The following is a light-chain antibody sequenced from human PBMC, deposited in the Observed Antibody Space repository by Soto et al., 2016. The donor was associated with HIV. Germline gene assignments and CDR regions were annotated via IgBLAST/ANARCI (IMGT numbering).Light chain of an antibody. CDR3: NSRDSSGKSYV. V-gene: IGLV3-19*01. CDR1: SLRTYY. Sequence: SSELTQDPAVSVALGQTVRVTCQGDSLRTYYAAWYQQRPGQIPDRFSGSTSGNTASLTITGAQAEDEADYYCNSRDSSGKSYVFGTGTKVTVL. J-gene: IGLJ1*01.